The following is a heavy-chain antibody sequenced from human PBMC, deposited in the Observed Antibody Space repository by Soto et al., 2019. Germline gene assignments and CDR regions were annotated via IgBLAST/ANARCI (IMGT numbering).Heavy chain of an antibody. CDR2: ISWNSATI. V-gene: IGHV3-9*01. J-gene: IGHJ1*01. D-gene: IGHD6-13*01. Sequence: EVQLVESGGGLVQPGGSLRLSCEGSGFTFDAFAMHWVRQAPGKGLEWVSGISWNSATIAYADSVKGRFTISRDNAKNSLFLQVKSLRAEDTALYYCAKDIGAGGSWYLSAEYFQHWGQGTLVTVSS. CDR1: GFTFDAFA. CDR3: AKDIGAGGSWYLSAEYFQH.